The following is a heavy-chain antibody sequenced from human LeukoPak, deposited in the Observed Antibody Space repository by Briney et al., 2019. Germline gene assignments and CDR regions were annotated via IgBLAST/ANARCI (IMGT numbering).Heavy chain of an antibody. D-gene: IGHD5-18*01. CDR2: IYYSGST. CDR1: GGSISSSSYS. CDR3: ASSQDTAMVQ. Sequence: PSETLSLTCTASGGSISSSSYSWGWLRQPPGKGLEWIGSIYYSGSTYYNPSLQSRVTISVDTSKNQFSLKLSSVPAAHTAVYYCASSQDTAMVQWGQGTLVTVSS. J-gene: IGHJ4*02. V-gene: IGHV4-39*01.